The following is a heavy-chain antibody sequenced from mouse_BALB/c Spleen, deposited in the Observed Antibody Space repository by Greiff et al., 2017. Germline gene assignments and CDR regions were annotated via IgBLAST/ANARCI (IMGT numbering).Heavy chain of an antibody. Sequence: ELVKPGASVKLSCKASGYTFTSYWINWIKQRPGQGLEWIGRIAPGSGSTYYNEMFKGKATLTVDTSSSTAYIQLSSLSSEDSAVYFCARGAMTRSWFAYWGQGTLVTVSA. J-gene: IGHJ3*01. CDR2: IAPGSGST. V-gene: IGHV1S41*01. CDR3: ARGAMTRSWFAY. D-gene: IGHD2-3*01. CDR1: GYTFTSYW.